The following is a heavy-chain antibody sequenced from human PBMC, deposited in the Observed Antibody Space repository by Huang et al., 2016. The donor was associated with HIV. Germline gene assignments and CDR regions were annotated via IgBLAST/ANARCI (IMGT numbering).Heavy chain of an antibody. Sequence: QITLKESGPTLVKPTQTLTLTCTFSGFSLSTSGVGVGWIRQPPGKALAWLALIYWNDDKRYSPSLKSRLTITKDTAKIQVVLTMTNMDPVDTATDYCAHSGYWPPYYYGMDVWGQGTTVTVSS. J-gene: IGHJ6*02. CDR1: GFSLSTSGVG. CDR3: AHSGYWPPYYYGMDV. CDR2: IYWNDDK. V-gene: IGHV2-5*01. D-gene: IGHD6-25*01.